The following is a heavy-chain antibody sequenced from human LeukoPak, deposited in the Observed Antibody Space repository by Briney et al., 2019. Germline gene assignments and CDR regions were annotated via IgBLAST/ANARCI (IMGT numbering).Heavy chain of an antibody. D-gene: IGHD1-26*01. CDR3: ARDRINIVGPTTNWFDP. V-gene: IGHV1-18*01. CDR1: GYTFTSYG. CDR2: ISGYNGNT. Sequence: ASVKVSYKASGYTFTSYGISWVRQAPGQGLEWMGWISGYNGNTNYAQKLQGRVTMTTDTSTSTAHMELRSLGSDDTAVYYCARDRINIVGPTTNWFDPWGQGTLVTVSS. J-gene: IGHJ5*02.